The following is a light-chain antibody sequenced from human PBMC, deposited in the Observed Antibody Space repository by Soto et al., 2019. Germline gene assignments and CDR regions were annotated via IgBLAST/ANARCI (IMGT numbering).Light chain of an antibody. CDR2: DAS. CDR1: QSVSSY. V-gene: IGKV3-11*01. Sequence: EIVLTQSPVTLSFSLVERSTLSFRASQSVSSYLAWYQQKPGQAPRLLIYDASNRATGIPARFSGSGSGTDFTLTISSLEPEDFAVYYCQQRNYWQVTFGQGTRLEIK. CDR3: QQRNYWQVT. J-gene: IGKJ5*01.